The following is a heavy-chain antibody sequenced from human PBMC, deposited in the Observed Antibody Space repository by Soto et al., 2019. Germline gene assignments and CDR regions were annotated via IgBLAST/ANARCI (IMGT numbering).Heavy chain of an antibody. D-gene: IGHD6-13*01. V-gene: IGHV3-30*03. Sequence: QVQLVESGGGVVQPGRSLRLSCAASGFTFSSYGMHWVRQAPGKGLEWVAVISYDGSNKYYADSVKGRFTISRDNSKNTLYLKMKRLRAEDTAVYYCATLGVADKPSDDYWGQGTLVTVSS. CDR2: ISYDGSNK. J-gene: IGHJ4*02. CDR1: GFTFSSYG. CDR3: ATLGVADKPSDDY.